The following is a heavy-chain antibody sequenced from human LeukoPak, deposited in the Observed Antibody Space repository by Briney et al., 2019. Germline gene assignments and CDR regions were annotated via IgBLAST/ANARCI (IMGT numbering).Heavy chain of an antibody. Sequence: PGGSLRLSCAASGFTFSSYAMSWVRQAPGKGLEWVSAISGSGGSTYYADSVEGRFTISRDNSKNTLYLQMNSLRAEDTAVYYCAKEAKYYDSSGSNDYWGQEPWSPSPQ. CDR2: ISGSGGST. CDR3: AKEAKYYDSSGSNDY. V-gene: IGHV3-23*01. CDR1: GFTFSSYA. D-gene: IGHD3-22*01. J-gene: IGHJ4*01.